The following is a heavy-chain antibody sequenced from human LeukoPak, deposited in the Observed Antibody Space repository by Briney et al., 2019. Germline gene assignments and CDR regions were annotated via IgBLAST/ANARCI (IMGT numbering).Heavy chain of an antibody. CDR2: ISGSGGST. CDR1: GFTFSSHA. CDR3: AKGYDFWSGYYHDDAFDI. Sequence: GGSLRLSCAASGFTFSSHAMSWVRQAPGKGLEWVSAISGSGGSTYYADSVKGRFTISRDNSKNTLYLQMNSLRAEDTAVYYCAKGYDFWSGYYHDDAFDIWGQGTMVTVSS. D-gene: IGHD3-3*01. V-gene: IGHV3-23*01. J-gene: IGHJ3*02.